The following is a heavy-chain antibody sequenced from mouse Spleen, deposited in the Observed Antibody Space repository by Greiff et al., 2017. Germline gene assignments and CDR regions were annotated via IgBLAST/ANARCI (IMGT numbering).Heavy chain of an antibody. CDR1: GYTFTSYW. CDR3: ARQGYYGSWFAY. Sequence: QVQLQQSGAELVMPGASVKLSCKASGYTFTSYWMHWVKQRPGQGLEWIGEIDPSDSYTNYNQKFKGKATLTVDKSSSTAYMQLSSLTSEDSAVYYCARQGYYGSWFAYWGQGTLVTVSA. CDR2: IDPSDSYT. J-gene: IGHJ3*01. V-gene: IGHV1-69*01. D-gene: IGHD1-1*01.